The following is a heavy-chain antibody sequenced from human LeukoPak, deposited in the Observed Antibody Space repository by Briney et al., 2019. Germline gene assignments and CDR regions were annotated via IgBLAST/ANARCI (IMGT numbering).Heavy chain of an antibody. V-gene: IGHV4-59*06. D-gene: IGHD3-10*01. CDR1: GGSISSYY. J-gene: IGHJ5*02. CDR3: ARGGVLLWFGELPNPGFEEFDP. CDR2: IYYSGST. Sequence: PSETLSLTCTVSGGSISSYYWSWIRQPPGKGLEWIGYIYYSGSTYYNPSLKSRVTISVDTSKNQFSLKLSSVTAADTAVYYCARGGVLLWFGELPNPGFEEFDPWGQGTLVTVSS.